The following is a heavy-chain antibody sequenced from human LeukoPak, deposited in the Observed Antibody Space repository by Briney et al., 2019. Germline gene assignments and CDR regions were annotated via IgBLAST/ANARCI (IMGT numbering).Heavy chain of an antibody. CDR2: ICPSGDST. CDR1: GFTFSTYS. Sequence: GGSLRLSCAASGFTFSTYSMTWVRQGPGKGLEWVSSICPSGDSTFYADSVEGRFTISRDYSKNTLYLQMSSLRTEDTAIYYCAKDVVPDSGWDLDYWGQGTLVTVSS. V-gene: IGHV3-23*01. J-gene: IGHJ4*02. CDR3: AKDVVPDSGWDLDY. D-gene: IGHD6-19*01.